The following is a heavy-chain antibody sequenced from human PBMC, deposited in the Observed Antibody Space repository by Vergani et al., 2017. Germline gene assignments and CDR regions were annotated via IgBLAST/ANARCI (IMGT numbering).Heavy chain of an antibody. D-gene: IGHD2-21*01. CDR3: AKARDPNCKGGNCYSYYYGLDL. CDR2: ISFDGTNE. J-gene: IGHJ6*02. CDR1: GFALNRHA. V-gene: IGHV3-30-3*01. Sequence: VQLVESGGGLVQPGRSLRLSCVVSGFALNRHAMYWVRQAPGKGLEWVVGISFDGTNEYYPDLVKGRFTISRDNSKDTLYLQMNSLRVEDTAIYYCAKARDPNCKGGNCYSYYYGLDLWGQGTTVTVSS.